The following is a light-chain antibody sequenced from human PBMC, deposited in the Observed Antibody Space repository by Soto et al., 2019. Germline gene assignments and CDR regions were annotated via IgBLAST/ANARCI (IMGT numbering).Light chain of an antibody. CDR2: GTS. V-gene: IGKV3-15*01. Sequence: EIVMTQSPATLSVAPEETATLSCRASQSVSSNLAWYQQKPGQAPRLLIYGTSTRATDIPARFSGSGSGTEFTLTISSLQSEDFAVYYCRQYNNFWTFGQGTKVEIK. CDR3: RQYNNFWT. CDR1: QSVSSN. J-gene: IGKJ1*01.